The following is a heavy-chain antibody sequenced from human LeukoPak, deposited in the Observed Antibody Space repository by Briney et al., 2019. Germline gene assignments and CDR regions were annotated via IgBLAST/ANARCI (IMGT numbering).Heavy chain of an antibody. CDR1: GGSISSDSYY. D-gene: IGHD6-19*01. CDR3: ARKVAAPDY. V-gene: IGHV4-61*02. CDR2: IYTNGST. J-gene: IGHJ4*02. Sequence: SETLSLTCTVSGGSISSDSYYWSWIRQPAGKGLEWIGRIYTNGSTNYNPSLKSRVTISVDTSKNQFSLNLSSVTAADTAVYYCARKVAAPDYWGQGTLVTVSS.